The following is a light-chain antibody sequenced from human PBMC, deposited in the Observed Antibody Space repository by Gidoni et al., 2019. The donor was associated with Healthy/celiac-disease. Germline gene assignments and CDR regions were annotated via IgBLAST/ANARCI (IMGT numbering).Light chain of an antibody. J-gene: IGLJ3*02. CDR3: GTWDSSLSAGWV. V-gene: IGLV1-51*01. CDR2: DHN. Sequence: QSVLTQPPSVAAAPGQKVTISFSGSSSNIGHNYVSWYQQLPGPAPKLLIYDHNKRPSGLPDRFSGSKSGTSATLGITGLQTGDEADYYCGTWDSSLSAGWVFGGGTKLTVL. CDR1: SSNIGHNY.